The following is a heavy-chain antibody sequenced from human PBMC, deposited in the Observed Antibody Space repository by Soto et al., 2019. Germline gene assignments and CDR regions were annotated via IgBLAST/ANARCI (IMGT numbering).Heavy chain of an antibody. D-gene: IGHD3-22*01. Sequence: PSDTLSLTCTVSGGSVSSFIYYWSWIRQPPGKGLEWIGYIYYSGSTNYNPSLKSRVTISVDTSKNQFSLKLSSVTAADTAVYYCARAGYYDSSGYYYYQFNSKGAFDIWGQGTMVTVSS. CDR2: IYYSGST. V-gene: IGHV4-61*01. CDR1: GGSVSSFIYY. J-gene: IGHJ3*02. CDR3: ARAGYYDSSGYYYYQFNSKGAFDI.